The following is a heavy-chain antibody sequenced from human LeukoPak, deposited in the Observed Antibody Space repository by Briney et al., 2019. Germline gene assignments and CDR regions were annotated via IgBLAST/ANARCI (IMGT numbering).Heavy chain of an antibody. CDR3: ARVASYYYDSSGYYYTY. J-gene: IGHJ4*02. CDR2: ISAYNGNT. Sequence: APVKVSCKASGYTFTSYGISWVRQAPGQGLEWMGWISAYNGNTNYAQKLQGRVTMTTDTSTSTAYMELRSLRSDDTAVYYCARVASYYYDSSGYYYTYWGQGTLVTVSS. V-gene: IGHV1-18*01. CDR1: GYTFTSYG. D-gene: IGHD3-22*01.